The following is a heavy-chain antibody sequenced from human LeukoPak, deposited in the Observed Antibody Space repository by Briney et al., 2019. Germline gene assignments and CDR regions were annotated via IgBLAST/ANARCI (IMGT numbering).Heavy chain of an antibody. D-gene: IGHD4-11*01. CDR3: ARVDYRGGGYFMDV. CDR1: GFTFSTYN. Sequence: GGSLRLSCAASGFTFSTYNMNWVRQAPGKGLEWVSSISSSATYRYYADSVNGRFTISRDDPKNSLYLQMNSLRAEDTAVYYCARVDYRGGGYFMDVWGRGTPVTVSS. V-gene: IGHV3-21*01. CDR2: ISSSATYR. J-gene: IGHJ6*03.